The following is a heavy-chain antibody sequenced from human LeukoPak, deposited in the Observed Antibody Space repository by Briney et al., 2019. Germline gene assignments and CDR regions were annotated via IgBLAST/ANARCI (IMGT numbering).Heavy chain of an antibody. CDR2: IKQDGSEI. V-gene: IGHV3-7*04. CDR3: ARARYGSGGYFFDF. D-gene: IGHD3-10*01. J-gene: IGHJ4*02. Sequence: GGSLRLSCAASGFNFNSYWMSWVRQAPGKGLECVANIKQDGSEIYFVDSVKGRFTISRDNAKSSLYLQMNSLRGEDTAVYYCARARYGSGGYFFDFWGQGTLVSVSS. CDR1: GFNFNSYW.